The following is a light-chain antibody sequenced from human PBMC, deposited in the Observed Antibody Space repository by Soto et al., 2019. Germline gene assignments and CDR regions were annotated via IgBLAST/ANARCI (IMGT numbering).Light chain of an antibody. V-gene: IGLV2-14*01. CDR2: DVS. CDR3: SSYTISSTSVV. J-gene: IGLJ2*01. Sequence: QSALTQPASVSGSPGQSITISCTGTSSDVGTYNYVSWYQQHPGKAPKLMIYDVSNRPSGVSDRCSGSKSGNTASLTISGLQAEDEADYYCSSYTISSTSVVFGGGTQLTVL. CDR1: SSDVGTYNY.